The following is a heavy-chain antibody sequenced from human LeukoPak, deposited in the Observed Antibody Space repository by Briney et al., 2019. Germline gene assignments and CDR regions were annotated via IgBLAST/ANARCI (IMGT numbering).Heavy chain of an antibody. CDR1: GYTFTSYD. D-gene: IGHD2-15*01. V-gene: IGHV1-8*01. CDR2: MNPNSGNT. CDR3: ARAGGYCGRISCPYYFDY. Sequence: ASVKVSCKASGYTFTSYDINWVRQATGQGLEWMGWMNPNSGNTGYAQKFQGRVTMTRNTSISTAYMELSSLRSEDTAVYYCARAGGYCGRISCPYYFDYWGQGSLVAVST. J-gene: IGHJ4*02.